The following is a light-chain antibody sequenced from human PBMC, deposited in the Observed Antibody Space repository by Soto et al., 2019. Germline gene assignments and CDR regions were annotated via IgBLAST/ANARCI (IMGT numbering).Light chain of an antibody. CDR1: QSISSY. V-gene: IGKV1-39*01. CDR2: AAS. CDR3: QQSYSTPRT. J-gene: IGKJ1*01. Sequence: DIQMIQSPSSLSASVRDRVTITCRASQSISSYLNWYQQKPGKAPKLLIYAASSLQSGVPSRFSGSGSGTDFTLTVSSLQPEDFATYFCQQSYSTPRTFGQGTKVEVK.